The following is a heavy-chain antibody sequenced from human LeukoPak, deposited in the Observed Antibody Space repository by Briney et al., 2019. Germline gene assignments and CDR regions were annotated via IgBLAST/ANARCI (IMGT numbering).Heavy chain of an antibody. V-gene: IGHV3-66*01. CDR1: GFTFDDYA. J-gene: IGHJ6*02. CDR3: ARESSGGSSYYYYGMDV. CDR2: TYSGGST. Sequence: GGSLRLSCAASGFTFDDYAMHWVRHAPGKGLEWVSVTYSGGSTYYADSVKGRFTISRDNSKNTLYLQMNSLRAEDTAVYYCARESSGGSSYYYYGMDVWGQGTTVTVSS. D-gene: IGHD2-15*01.